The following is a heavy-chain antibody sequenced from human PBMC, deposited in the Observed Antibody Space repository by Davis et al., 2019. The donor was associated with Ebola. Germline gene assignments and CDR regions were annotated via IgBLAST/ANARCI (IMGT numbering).Heavy chain of an antibody. D-gene: IGHD6-19*01. CDR1: GGSFSGYY. CDR3: ARGQQRTRLAVAGHYDY. J-gene: IGHJ4*02. Sequence: PSETLSLTCAVYGGSFSGYYWSWIRQPPGKGLEWIGEINHSGSTNYNPSLKSRVTISVDTSKNQFSLKLSSVTAADTAVYYCARGQQRTRLAVAGHYDYWGQGTLVTVSS. CDR2: INHSGST. V-gene: IGHV4-34*01.